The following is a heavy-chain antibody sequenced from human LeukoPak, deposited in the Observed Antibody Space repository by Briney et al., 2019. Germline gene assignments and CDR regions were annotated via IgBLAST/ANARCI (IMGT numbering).Heavy chain of an antibody. J-gene: IGHJ3*02. Sequence: GGSLRLSCAASGFTFSSYSMNWVRQAPGKGPEWVSYISSSSSTIYYADSVKGRFTISRDNAKNSLYLQMNSLRAEDTAVYYCARYRRGIDAFDIWGQGTMVTVSS. CDR3: ARYRRGIDAFDI. D-gene: IGHD1-14*01. CDR2: ISSSSSTI. CDR1: GFTFSSYS. V-gene: IGHV3-48*04.